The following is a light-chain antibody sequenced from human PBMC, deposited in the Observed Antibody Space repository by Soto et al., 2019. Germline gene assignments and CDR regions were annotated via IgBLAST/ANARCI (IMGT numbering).Light chain of an antibody. J-gene: IGLJ1*01. Sequence: ALTQPASVSGSPGPSITISCTGTSSDVGGYNYVSWYQQHPGKAPKLMIYEVSNRPSGVSNRFSGSKSGNTASLTISGLQAEDEADYYCSSYTSSSTHNYVFGTGTKVTV. CDR1: SSDVGGYNY. CDR3: SSYTSSSTHNYV. CDR2: EVS. V-gene: IGLV2-14*01.